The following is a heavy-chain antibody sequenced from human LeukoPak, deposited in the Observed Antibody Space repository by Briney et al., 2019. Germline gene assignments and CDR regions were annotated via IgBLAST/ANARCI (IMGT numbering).Heavy chain of an antibody. Sequence: ASVKVSCKASGYTFTSYDINWVRQATGQGLEWMGWMNPNSGNTGYAQKFQGRVTMTRNTSISTAYMELSSLRSEDTAVYYCARGKWELLDYYYYMDVWGKGTTVTISS. J-gene: IGHJ6*03. D-gene: IGHD1-26*01. V-gene: IGHV1-8*01. CDR2: MNPNSGNT. CDR1: GYTFTSYD. CDR3: ARGKWELLDYYYYMDV.